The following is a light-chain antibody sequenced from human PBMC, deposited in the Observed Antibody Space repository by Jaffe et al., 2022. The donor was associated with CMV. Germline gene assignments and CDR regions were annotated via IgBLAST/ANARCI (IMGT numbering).Light chain of an antibody. V-gene: IGKV3-11*01. CDR3: QQRGNWPLT. CDR1: QSVNNNY. CDR2: DAS. Sequence: EIVLTQSPATLSLSPGERATLSCRASQSVNNNYLAWYQQKPGQPPRLLIYDASNRATGIPARFSGSGSGTDFTLTISSLEPEDFAVYYCQQRGNWPLTFGGGTKVEI. J-gene: IGKJ4*01.